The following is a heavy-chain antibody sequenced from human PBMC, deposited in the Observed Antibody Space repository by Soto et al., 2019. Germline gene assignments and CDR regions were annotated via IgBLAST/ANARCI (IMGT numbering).Heavy chain of an antibody. D-gene: IGHD3-9*01. CDR3: ARQVKRPYDIV. V-gene: IGHV4-39*01. CDR2: IYYSGST. Sequence: QLQLQESGPGLVKPSETLSLTCTVSGGSISSSSYYWGWIRQPPGKGLEWIGSIYYSGSTYYNPSLKSRVTISVDTSKNQFSLKLSSVTAADTAVYYCARQVKRPYDIVWGQGTLVTVSS. CDR1: GGSISSSSYY. J-gene: IGHJ4*02.